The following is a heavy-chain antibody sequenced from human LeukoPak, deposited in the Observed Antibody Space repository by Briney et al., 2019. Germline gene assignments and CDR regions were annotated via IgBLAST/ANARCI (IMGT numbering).Heavy chain of an antibody. CDR1: GYTFTGYY. J-gene: IGHJ6*02. V-gene: IGHV1-2*06. CDR2: INTNSGGT. D-gene: IGHD3-3*01. Sequence: ASVKVSCKASGYTFTGYYMHWVRQAPGQGLEWMGRINTNSGGTNYAQKFQGRVTMTRDTSISTAYMELSRLRSDDTAVYYCAREGNPVLRFLEWLLPNNYYYYGMDVWGQGTTVTVSS. CDR3: AREGNPVLRFLEWLLPNNYYYYGMDV.